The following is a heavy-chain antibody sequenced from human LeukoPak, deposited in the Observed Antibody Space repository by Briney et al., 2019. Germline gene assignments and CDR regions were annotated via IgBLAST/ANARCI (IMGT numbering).Heavy chain of an antibody. D-gene: IGHD2-2*01. Sequence: KPSETLSLTCTVSGVSISSYYWSWIRQPPGKGLEWIGYVYYSGSTNYNPSLKSRVTISVDTSKNQFSLKLSSVTAADTAVYYCARGGGYCSSTSCYAWGHWFDPWGQGTLVTVSS. CDR3: ARGGGYCSSTSCYAWGHWFDP. J-gene: IGHJ5*02. CDR1: GVSISSYY. V-gene: IGHV4-59*01. CDR2: VYYSGST.